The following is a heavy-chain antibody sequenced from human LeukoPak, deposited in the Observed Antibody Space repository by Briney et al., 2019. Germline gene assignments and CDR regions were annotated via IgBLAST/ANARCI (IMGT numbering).Heavy chain of an antibody. CDR3: VKGLVQTTMSYSVDY. CDR1: GFTFTNYA. J-gene: IGHJ4*02. D-gene: IGHD1-1*01. Sequence: GRSLRLSCAASGFTFTNYAMHRVRLTPGKGLEWVALISSDGSKNIYADPVKGRFTVSRDNSKNTLYLQMNSLRAEDTAVYYCVKGLVQTTMSYSVDYWGQGALVTVSS. CDR2: ISSDGSKN. V-gene: IGHV3-30*18.